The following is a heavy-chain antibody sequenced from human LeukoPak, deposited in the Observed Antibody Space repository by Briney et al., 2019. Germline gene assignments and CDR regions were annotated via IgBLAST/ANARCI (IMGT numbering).Heavy chain of an antibody. D-gene: IGHD5-24*01. CDR3: ARESRGYNSGLFDY. J-gene: IGHJ4*02. V-gene: IGHV4-34*01. CDR1: GGSFGGSY. Sequence: SETLSLTCAVDGGSFGGSYWSWIRQPPGKGLEWNGEINYSGRTKHNPSLKSRVNISVDTSKNEFSLKLSSVTAADTAVYYCARESRGYNSGLFDYWGQGTLVAVSS. CDR2: INYSGRT.